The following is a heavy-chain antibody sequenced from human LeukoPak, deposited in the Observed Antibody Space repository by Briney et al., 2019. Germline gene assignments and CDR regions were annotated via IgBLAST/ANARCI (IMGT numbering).Heavy chain of an antibody. V-gene: IGHV1-18*01. CDR1: GYTFTSYG. Sequence: ASVKVSCKASGYTFTSYGISWVRQAPGQGLEWMGWISAYNGNTNYAQKLQGRVTMTTDTSTSTAYMELRSLRSDDTAVYYCARDLWLSRRNRYYYYGMDVWGQGTTVTVSS. CDR2: ISAYNGNT. CDR3: ARDLWLSRRNRYYYYGMDV. J-gene: IGHJ6*02. D-gene: IGHD3-22*01.